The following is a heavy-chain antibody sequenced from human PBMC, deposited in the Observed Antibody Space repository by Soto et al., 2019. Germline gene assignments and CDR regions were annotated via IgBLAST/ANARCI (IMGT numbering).Heavy chain of an antibody. CDR2: IYYSGST. V-gene: IGHV4-39*01. CDR3: ATRIAGEQRPYYYYMDV. J-gene: IGHJ6*03. CDR1: GGSISGSSYY. D-gene: IGHD1-20*01. Sequence: SETLSLTCTVSGGSISGSSYYWGWIRQPPGKGLEWIGSIYYSGSTYYNPSLKSRITISVDTSKNQFSLKLSSVTAADTAVYYCATRIAGEQRPYYYYMDVWGKGTTVTVSS.